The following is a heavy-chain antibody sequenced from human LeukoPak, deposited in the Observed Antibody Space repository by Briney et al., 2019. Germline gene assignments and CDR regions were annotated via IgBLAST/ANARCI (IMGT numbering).Heavy chain of an antibody. CDR2: TNHSGST. D-gene: IGHD3-10*01. J-gene: IGHJ4*02. CDR1: GGSFSGYY. V-gene: IGHV4-34*01. Sequence: SETLSLTCAVYGGSFSGYYWSWIRQPPGKGLEWIGETNHSGSTNYNPSLKSRVTISVDTSKNQFSLKLSSVTAADTAVYYCAITLLWFGESSDYWGQGTLVTVSS. CDR3: AITLLWFGESSDY.